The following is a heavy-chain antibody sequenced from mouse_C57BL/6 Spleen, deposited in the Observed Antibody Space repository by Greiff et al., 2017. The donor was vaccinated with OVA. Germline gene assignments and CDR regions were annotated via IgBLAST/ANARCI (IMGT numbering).Heavy chain of an antibody. CDR3: ARSNWAYFDY. V-gene: IGHV1-82*01. CDR2: IYPGDGDT. J-gene: IGHJ2*01. CDR1: GYAFSSSW. D-gene: IGHD4-1*01. Sequence: VKLQESGPELVKPGASVKISCKASGYAFSSSWMNWVKQRPGKGLEWIGRIYPGDGDTNYNGKFKGKATLTADKSSSTAYMQLSSLTSEDSAVYFCARSNWAYFDYWGQGTTLTVSS.